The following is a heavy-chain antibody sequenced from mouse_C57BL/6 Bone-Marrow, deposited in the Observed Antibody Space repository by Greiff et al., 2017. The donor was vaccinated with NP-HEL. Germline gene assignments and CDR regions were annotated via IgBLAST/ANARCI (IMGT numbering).Heavy chain of an antibody. V-gene: IGHV5-2*01. CDR1: EYEFPSHD. J-gene: IGHJ4*01. Sequence: EVQVVESGGGLVQPGESLKLSCESNEYEFPSHDMSWVRKTPEKRLELVAAINSDGGSTYYPDTMERRFIISRDNTKKTLYLQMSSLRSEDTALYYCARSPDGYYDYAMDYWGQGTSVTVSS. CDR3: ARSPDGYYDYAMDY. D-gene: IGHD2-3*01. CDR2: INSDGGST.